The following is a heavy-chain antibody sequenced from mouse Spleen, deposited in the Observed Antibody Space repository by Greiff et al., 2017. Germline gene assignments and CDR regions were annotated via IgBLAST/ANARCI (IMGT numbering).Heavy chain of an antibody. CDR3: TPTGTGYYAMDY. J-gene: IGHJ4*01. CDR2: IYPGNSDT. D-gene: IGHD4-1*02. V-gene: IGHV1-5*01. Sequence: VHVKQSGTVLARPGASVKMSCKTSGYTFTSYWMHWVKQRPGQGLERIGAIYPGNSDTSYNQKFKGKAKLTAVTSASTAYMELSSLTNEDSAVYYCTPTGTGYYAMDYWGQGTSVTVSS. CDR1: GYTFTSYW.